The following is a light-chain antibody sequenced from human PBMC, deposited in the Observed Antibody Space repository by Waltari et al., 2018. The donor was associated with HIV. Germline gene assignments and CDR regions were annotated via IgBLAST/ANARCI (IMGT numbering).Light chain of an antibody. V-gene: IGLV3-10*01. J-gene: IGLJ2*01. CDR2: EGS. CDR3: FSTNSGGNQGL. CDR1: ALPYRY. Sequence: SHELTQPPSVSVPPGQAARITCSGDALPYRYVYWYQQKSGQAPVLVIHEGSRRPSGIPERISGATTGTMATLTISGAQVEDEADYYCFSTNSGGNQGLFGGGTKLIVL.